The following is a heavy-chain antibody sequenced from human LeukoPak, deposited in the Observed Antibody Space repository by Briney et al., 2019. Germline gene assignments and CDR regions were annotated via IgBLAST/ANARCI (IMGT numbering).Heavy chain of an antibody. CDR3: ARGKLLWFGELSCDAFDI. Sequence: ASVKVSCKASGYTFTGYYMHWVRQAPGQGLEWMGWINPNTGGTNYAQKFQGWVTMTRDTSISTAYMELSRLRSDDTAVYYCARGKLLWFGELSCDAFDIWGQGAMVTVSS. CDR1: GYTFTGYY. V-gene: IGHV1-2*04. D-gene: IGHD3-10*01. J-gene: IGHJ3*02. CDR2: INPNTGGT.